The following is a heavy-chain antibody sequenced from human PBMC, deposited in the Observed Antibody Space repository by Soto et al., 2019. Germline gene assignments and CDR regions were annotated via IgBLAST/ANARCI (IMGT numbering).Heavy chain of an antibody. J-gene: IGHJ4*02. Sequence: EVQLMESGGGLVQPGGSLSLSCSASGFSFNNYAMTWVRQAPGQGLEWVSGISGSGGNRFYADSVRGRFTISRDKSKNTLYLQINSLRAEDTAKYYCAKGHDHYDNSGSQGGFDYWGQGTLVTVSS. D-gene: IGHD3-22*01. CDR2: ISGSGGNR. V-gene: IGHV3-23*01. CDR1: GFSFNNYA. CDR3: AKGHDHYDNSGSQGGFDY.